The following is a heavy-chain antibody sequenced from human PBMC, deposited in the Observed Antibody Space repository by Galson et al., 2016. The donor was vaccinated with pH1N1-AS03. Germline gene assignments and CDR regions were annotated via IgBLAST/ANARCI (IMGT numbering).Heavy chain of an antibody. J-gene: IGHJ6*03. D-gene: IGHD6-6*01. Sequence: SVKVSCKASDYTFTNYGISWVRQAPGQGLEWMGWISTYNGNTNYAQKFQGRVTMTTDTSTSTAYMELRSLRPDDTAVYYCARDYRTSSQYYYSYYMDGWGKGTTVTVFS. CDR1: DYTFTNYG. CDR2: ISTYNGNT. V-gene: IGHV1-18*01. CDR3: ARDYRTSSQYYYSYYMDG.